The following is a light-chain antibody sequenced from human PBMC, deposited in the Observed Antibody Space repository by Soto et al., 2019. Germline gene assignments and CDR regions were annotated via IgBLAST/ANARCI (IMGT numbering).Light chain of an antibody. V-gene: IGKV3-20*01. CDR2: GAS. Sequence: EIVLTQSPGTLSLSPGEGATLSCRASQSVSSTYLAWYQQKPGQAPRLLIYGASSRATGIPDRFSGSGSGTDFTLTSSRREPEDFAVYYCQHYGSSTWTFGQGTKVEIK. CDR3: QHYGSSTWT. CDR1: QSVSSTY. J-gene: IGKJ1*01.